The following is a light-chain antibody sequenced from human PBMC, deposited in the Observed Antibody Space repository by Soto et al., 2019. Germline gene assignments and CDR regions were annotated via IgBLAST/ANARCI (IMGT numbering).Light chain of an antibody. CDR1: QNVYNN. V-gene: IGKV3-15*01. J-gene: IGKJ4*01. CDR2: DAS. CDR3: LQCRNWPIT. Sequence: EIVMTQSPATLSASPGEGATLSCKAGQNVYNNLAWYQQRPGQPPRLLIYDASTRATGISARFSGSGYGTEFTLTISSLQYEDFAVYFCLQCRNWPITFGGGTKVEIK.